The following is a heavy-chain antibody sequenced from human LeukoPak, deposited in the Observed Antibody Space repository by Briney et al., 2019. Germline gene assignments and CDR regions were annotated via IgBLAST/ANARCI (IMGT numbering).Heavy chain of an antibody. CDR1: GFTFSNYV. J-gene: IGHJ2*01. V-gene: IGHV3-64*02. Sequence: PGGSLRLSCTVSGFTFSNYVIHWVRQAPGKGPDYVSTISSSGSSTYYADSVKGRFTISRDNSKNTLYLQMGSLETDDMAVYYCARGGGYCGSAGCYTNWYFDLWGRGTLVTVSS. D-gene: IGHD2-2*02. CDR2: ISSSGSST. CDR3: ARGGGYCGSAGCYTNWYFDL.